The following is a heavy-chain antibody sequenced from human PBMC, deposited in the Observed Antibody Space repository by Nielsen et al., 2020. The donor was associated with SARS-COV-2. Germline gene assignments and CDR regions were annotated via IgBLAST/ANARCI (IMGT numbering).Heavy chain of an antibody. V-gene: IGHV1-69*13. Sequence: SVKVSCKASGGTFSSYAISWVRQAPGQGLEWMGGIIPIFGTANYAQKFQGRVTITADESTSTAYMELSSLRSEDTAVYYCARQESTAMVTGYGMDVWGQGTTVTVSS. CDR1: GGTFSSYA. D-gene: IGHD5-18*01. J-gene: IGHJ6*02. CDR2: IIPIFGTA. CDR3: ARQESTAMVTGYGMDV.